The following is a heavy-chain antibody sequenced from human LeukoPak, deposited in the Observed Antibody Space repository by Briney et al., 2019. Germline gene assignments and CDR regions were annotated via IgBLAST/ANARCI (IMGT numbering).Heavy chain of an antibody. J-gene: IGHJ4*02. V-gene: IGHV4-34*01. CDR2: INHSGST. Sequence: PSETLSLTCAVYGGSFSGYYWSWIRQPPGKGLEWIGEINHSGSTNYNPSLKSRVTISVDTSKNQFSLKLSSVTAADTAVYYCARGRHYDYVWGSYRYKLEYYFDYWGQGTLVTVSS. D-gene: IGHD3-16*02. CDR1: GGSFSGYY. CDR3: ARGRHYDYVWGSYRYKLEYYFDY.